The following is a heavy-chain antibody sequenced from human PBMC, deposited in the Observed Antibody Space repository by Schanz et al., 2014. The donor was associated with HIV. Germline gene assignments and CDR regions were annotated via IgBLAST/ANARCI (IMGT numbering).Heavy chain of an antibody. J-gene: IGHJ6*02. V-gene: IGHV1-18*01. Sequence: QVQLVQSGAEVKKPGASVTVSCKASGYTFTNYDITWVRQAPGQGLKWMGWISPYSGNTKYAQKLQDRFTMTTDTSTTTAYMELRSLRSDDTAVYYCARRESDGALDVWGPGTTVIVSS. D-gene: IGHD2-21*02. CDR3: ARRESDGALDV. CDR1: GYTFTNYD. CDR2: ISPYSGNT.